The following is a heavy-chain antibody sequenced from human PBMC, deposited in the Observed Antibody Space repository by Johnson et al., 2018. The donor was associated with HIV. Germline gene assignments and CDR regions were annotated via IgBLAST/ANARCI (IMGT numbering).Heavy chain of an antibody. V-gene: IGHV3-23*04. CDR3: AREVGAMDAFDI. D-gene: IGHD1-26*01. Sequence: VQLVESGGGLVQPGGSLRLSCAASGFTFSSYAMNWVRQAPGKGLEWVSAITGSGGSTYYADSVKGRFTISRDNSKNSLYLQMNSLRAEDTAVYYCAREVGAMDAFDIWGQGTMVTVSS. J-gene: IGHJ3*02. CDR1: GFTFSSYA. CDR2: ITGSGGST.